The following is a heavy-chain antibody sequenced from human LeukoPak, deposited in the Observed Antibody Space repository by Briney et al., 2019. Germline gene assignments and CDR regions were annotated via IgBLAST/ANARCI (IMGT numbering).Heavy chain of an antibody. CDR3: ARADSSSWFNYFDY. CDR1: GFTFSSYA. J-gene: IGHJ4*02. Sequence: GGSLRLSYAASGFTFSSYAMHWVRQAPGKGLEWVAVISNDGRYKYYADSVKGRVTISRDNSKNTLYLQMNGLRAEDTAVYFCARADSSSWFNYFDYWGQGTLVTVSS. V-gene: IGHV3-30*04. CDR2: ISNDGRYK. D-gene: IGHD6-13*01.